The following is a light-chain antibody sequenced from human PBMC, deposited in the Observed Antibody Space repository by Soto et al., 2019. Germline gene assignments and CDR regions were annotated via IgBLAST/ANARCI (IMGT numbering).Light chain of an antibody. V-gene: IGKV3-20*01. J-gene: IGKJ1*01. Sequence: EIVLTQSPGTLSLSPWERATLSCRASQSVSSTYLAWYQQKPGRPPRLLIHDVSRRASGIPDRFSGSGSGTDFTLTISRLEPEDFAVYYCQQYGNSPWAFGQGTKVDIK. CDR2: DVS. CDR3: QQYGNSPWA. CDR1: QSVSSTY.